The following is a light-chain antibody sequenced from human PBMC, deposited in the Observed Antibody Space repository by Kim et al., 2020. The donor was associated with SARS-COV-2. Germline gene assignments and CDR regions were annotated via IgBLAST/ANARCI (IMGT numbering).Light chain of an antibody. CDR1: QGVSNK. J-gene: IGKJ4*01. Sequence: VSPGESGTLSCRASQGVSNKLAWYQQKPGQSPRLLIYGASTRATAIPARFSGSGSGTEFTLTISGLQAEDNAVYYCQQYDKWPLTFGGGTKVDIK. CDR2: GAS. CDR3: QQYDKWPLT. V-gene: IGKV3-15*01.